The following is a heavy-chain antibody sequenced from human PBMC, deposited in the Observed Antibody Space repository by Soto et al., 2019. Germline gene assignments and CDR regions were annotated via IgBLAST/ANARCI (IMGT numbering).Heavy chain of an antibody. J-gene: IGHJ4*02. D-gene: IGHD3-10*01. V-gene: IGHV4-30-4*01. Sequence: TSETLSLTCTVSGGSISRGDYYWGWIRQPPGKGLEWIGYIYYSGSTYYNPSLKSRVTISVDTSKNQFSLKLSSVTAADTAVYYCASRKSSPYFDYWGQGTLVTVSS. CDR2: IYYSGST. CDR1: GGSISRGDYY. CDR3: ASRKSSPYFDY.